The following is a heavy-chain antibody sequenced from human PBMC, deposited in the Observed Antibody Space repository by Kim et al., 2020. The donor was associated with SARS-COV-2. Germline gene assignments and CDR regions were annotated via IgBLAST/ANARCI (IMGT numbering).Heavy chain of an antibody. CDR2: IYYSGST. CDR3: ARREVGARFDP. Sequence: SETLSLTCTVSGGSISSSSYYWGWIRQPPGKGLEWIGSIYYSGSTYYNPSLKSRVTISVDTSKNQFSLKLSSVTAADTAVYYCARREVGARFDPWGQGTLVTVSS. V-gene: IGHV4-39*01. CDR1: GGSISSSSYY. J-gene: IGHJ5*02. D-gene: IGHD1-26*01.